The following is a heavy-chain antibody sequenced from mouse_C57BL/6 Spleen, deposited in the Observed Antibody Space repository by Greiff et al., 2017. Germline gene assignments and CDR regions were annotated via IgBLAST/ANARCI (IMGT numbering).Heavy chain of an antibody. CDR3: ALITTVVASSFDY. J-gene: IGHJ2*01. D-gene: IGHD1-1*01. V-gene: IGHV1-55*01. Sequence: QVQLQQPGAELVKPGASVKMSCKASGYTFTSYWITWVKQRPGQGLEWLGDIYPGSGSTNYNGKFKSKATLTVDTSSSTAYMQLSSLTSEDSAVYYCALITTVVASSFDYWGQGTTLTVSS. CDR2: IYPGSGST. CDR1: GYTFTSYW.